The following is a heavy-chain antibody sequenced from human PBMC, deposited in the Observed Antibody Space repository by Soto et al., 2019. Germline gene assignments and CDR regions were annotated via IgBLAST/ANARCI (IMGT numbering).Heavy chain of an antibody. CDR2: VIPVFKTA. CDR1: GGTFSNSP. CDR3: ARSRFVVGVTEDYYGMDV. J-gene: IGHJ6*02. Sequence: QVQLVQSGAEVKKPGSSVKVSCKSSGGTFSNSPISWVRQAPGQGLEWVGGVIPVFKTANYAQKFQGRVTITAAASTITAYMRLCSLRSGETAVYYCARSRFVVGVTEDYYGMDVWGQGTTVTVYS. V-gene: IGHV1-69*12. D-gene: IGHD2-15*01.